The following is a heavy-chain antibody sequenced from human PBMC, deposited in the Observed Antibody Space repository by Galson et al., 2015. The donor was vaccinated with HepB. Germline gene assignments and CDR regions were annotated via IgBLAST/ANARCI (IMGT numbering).Heavy chain of an antibody. J-gene: IGHJ5*02. D-gene: IGHD6-19*01. Sequence: CAISGDSVSSNSAAWNWIRQSPSRGLEWLGRTYYRSKWYNDYAVSVKSRITINPDTSKNQFSLQLNSVTPEDTAVYYCARAYPVSSSGWYLSLGWFDPWGQGTLVTVSS. CDR2: TYYRSKWYN. CDR3: ARAYPVSSSGWYLSLGWFDP. V-gene: IGHV6-1*01. CDR1: GDSVSSNSAA.